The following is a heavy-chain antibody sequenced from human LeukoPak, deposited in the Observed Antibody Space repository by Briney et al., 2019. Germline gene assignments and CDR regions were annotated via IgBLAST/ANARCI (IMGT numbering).Heavy chain of an antibody. CDR2: IYWDDDK. Sequence: SGPTLVKPTQTLTLTCTFSGFSLSTSGVGVGWIRQPPGKALEWLALIYWDDDKRYSPSLKSRLTITKDTSKNQVVLTMTNMDPVDTATYYCAHRRWYYGSGSYYLDAFDIWGQGTMVTVSS. V-gene: IGHV2-5*02. J-gene: IGHJ3*02. D-gene: IGHD3-10*01. CDR1: GFSLSTSGVG. CDR3: AHRRWYYGSGSYYLDAFDI.